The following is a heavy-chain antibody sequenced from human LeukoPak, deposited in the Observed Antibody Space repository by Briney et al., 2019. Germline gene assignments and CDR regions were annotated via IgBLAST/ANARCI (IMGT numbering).Heavy chain of an antibody. CDR3: ASEDNTGSSAY. J-gene: IGHJ4*02. V-gene: IGHV3-7*01. Sequence: PGGSLRLSCAASGFTFSNFWMSWVRQAPGKGLEWVANIKQDGSEKYYVDSVKGRFTISSDNAKNSLYLLMSSLSGDDTALYYCASEDNTGSSAYWGQGTLVTVSS. CDR1: GFTFSNFW. D-gene: IGHD3-22*01. CDR2: IKQDGSEK.